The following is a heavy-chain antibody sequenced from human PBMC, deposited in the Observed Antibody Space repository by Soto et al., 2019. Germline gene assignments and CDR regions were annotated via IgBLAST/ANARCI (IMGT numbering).Heavy chain of an antibody. CDR3: ATPYYFNH. CDR1: GSMFSACT. J-gene: IGHJ1*01. D-gene: IGHD3-16*01. V-gene: IGHV3-21*06. CDR2: ISDDSSYI. Sequence: NPGGSLRLSCAASGSMFSACTMNWVRQAPGKGLEWLSSISDDSSYIDYADSLRGRFTVSRDNARNSLYLQIDSLGVEDTAVYYCATPYYFNHWGPGTLVTVSS.